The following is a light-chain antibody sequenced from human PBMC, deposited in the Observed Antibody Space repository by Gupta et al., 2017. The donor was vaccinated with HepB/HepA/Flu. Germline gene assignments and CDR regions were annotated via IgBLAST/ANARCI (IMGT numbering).Light chain of an antibody. V-gene: IGKV4-1*01. Sequence: DIVITQSPDSLGVSLGERATIHCQSSQSVLYSSNNKNYLAWYQQKPGQPPKLLIYWASTRESGVPDRFSGSGSGTDFTLTISSLQAEDVAVYYCQQYYSTLTWTFGQGTKVEIK. J-gene: IGKJ1*01. CDR3: QQYYSTLTWT. CDR1: QSVLYSSNNKNY. CDR2: WAS.